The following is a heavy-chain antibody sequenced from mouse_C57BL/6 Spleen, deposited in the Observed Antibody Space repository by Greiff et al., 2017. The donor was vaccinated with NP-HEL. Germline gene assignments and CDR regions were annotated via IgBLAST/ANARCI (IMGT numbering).Heavy chain of an antibody. V-gene: IGHV14-2*01. CDR1: GFNIKDYY. CDR3: AREAPITTVVADWYFDV. J-gene: IGHJ1*03. Sequence: EVQLQESGAELVKPGASVKLSCTASGFNIKDYYMHWVKQRTEQGLEWIGRIDPEDGETKYAPKFQGKATITADTSSNTAYLQLSSLTSEDTAVYYCAREAPITTVVADWYFDVWGTGTTVTVSS. CDR2: IDPEDGET. D-gene: IGHD1-1*01.